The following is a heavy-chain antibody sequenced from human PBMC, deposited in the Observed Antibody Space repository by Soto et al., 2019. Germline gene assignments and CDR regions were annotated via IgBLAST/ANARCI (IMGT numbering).Heavy chain of an antibody. V-gene: IGHV1-69*13. CDR3: AGAKSPVTSWFDP. Sequence: ASVKVSCKASGGTFSSYAISWVRQAPGQGLEWMGGIIPIFGTANYAQKFQGRVTITADESTSTAYMELSSLRSEDTAVYYCAGAKSPVTSWFDPWGQGTLVTVSS. CDR1: GGTFSSYA. J-gene: IGHJ5*02. CDR2: IIPIFGTA.